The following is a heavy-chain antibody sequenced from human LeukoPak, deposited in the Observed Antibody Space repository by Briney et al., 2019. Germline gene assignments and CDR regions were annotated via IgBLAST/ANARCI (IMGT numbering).Heavy chain of an antibody. CDR2: IKQDGSKK. CDR1: GFTFSDYW. J-gene: IGHJ4*02. D-gene: IGHD5-24*01. CDR3: TRVGYIDEGIDY. Sequence: GGSLRLSCVASGFTFSDYWMSWVRQAPGKGLEWVANIKQDGSKKSYVDSVKGRFTISRDNAKNSLYLQMNSLRAEDTAIYYCTRVGYIDEGIDYWGQGTLVTVSS. V-gene: IGHV3-7*04.